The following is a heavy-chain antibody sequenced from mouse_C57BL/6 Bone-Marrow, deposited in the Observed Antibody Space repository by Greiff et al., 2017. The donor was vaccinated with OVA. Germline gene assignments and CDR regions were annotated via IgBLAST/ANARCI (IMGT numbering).Heavy chain of an antibody. V-gene: IGHV3-6*01. J-gene: IGHJ4*01. CDR2: ISYDGSN. CDR3: ARNAYYSNYDYYAMDY. CDR1: GYSITSGYY. Sequence: VQLKQSGPGLVKPSQSLSLTCSVTGYSITSGYYWNWIRQFPGNKLEWMGSISYDGSNNYNPSLKNRISITRDTSKNQFFLKLNSVTTEDTATYYCARNAYYSNYDYYAMDYWGQGTSVTVSS. D-gene: IGHD2-5*01.